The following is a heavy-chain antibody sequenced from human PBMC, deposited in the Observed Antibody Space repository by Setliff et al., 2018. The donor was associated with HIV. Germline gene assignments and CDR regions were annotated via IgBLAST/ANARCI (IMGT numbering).Heavy chain of an antibody. D-gene: IGHD3-10*01. CDR1: GDSFSEFY. CDR2: IGHNGNT. V-gene: IGHV4-34*01. CDR3: ARGEAFAEIFLKNWFDP. Sequence: SETLSLTCAVYGDSFSEFYWNWIRQPPGKGLEWIGKIGHNGNTYYSPSLKSRVTLSVDTSKNQISLNARSVTAADTAVYYCARGEAFAEIFLKNWFDPWG. J-gene: IGHJ5*02.